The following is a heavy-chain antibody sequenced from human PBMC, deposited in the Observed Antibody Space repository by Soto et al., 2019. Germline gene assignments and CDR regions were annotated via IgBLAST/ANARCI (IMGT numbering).Heavy chain of an antibody. D-gene: IGHD3-3*01. J-gene: IGHJ4*02. CDR3: ARERRFLEWLLDY. CDR2: TSYDGDNK. Sequence: QVQLVESGGGVVQPGRSLRLSCAASGFTFSSYAMHWVRQAPGKGLEWVAVTSYDGDNKYYTDSVKGRFTISRDNSDKTLFLQMNSLRAEDTAVYYCARERRFLEWLLDYWGQGTLVTVSS. V-gene: IGHV3-30-3*01. CDR1: GFTFSSYA.